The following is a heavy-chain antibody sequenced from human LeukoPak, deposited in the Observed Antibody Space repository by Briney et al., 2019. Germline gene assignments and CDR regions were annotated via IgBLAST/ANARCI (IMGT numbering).Heavy chain of an antibody. CDR2: MDFSGST. CDR3: AGHRYNSDPFDS. J-gene: IGHJ4*02. D-gene: IGHD1-1*01. V-gene: IGHV4-59*08. Sequence: SETLSLTCTVSDDSSTINYWSWIRQPPGKGLEWIGYMDFSGSTNYNPSLKSRVTISLDTSKNQLSLKLRSVTAADTALYYCAGHRYNSDPFDSWGQGTLVTVSS. CDR1: DDSSTINY.